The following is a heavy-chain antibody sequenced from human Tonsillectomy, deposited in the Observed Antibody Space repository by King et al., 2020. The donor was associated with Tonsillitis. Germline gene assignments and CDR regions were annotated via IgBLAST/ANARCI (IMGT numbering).Heavy chain of an antibody. CDR1: GFTFSSYS. V-gene: IGHV3-21*01. CDR3: ARAPHSSSWGRGVWEAFDI. D-gene: IGHD6-6*01. CDR2: ISSSSSYI. Sequence: VQLVESGGGLVKPGGSLRLSCAASGFTFSSYSMNWVRQAPGKGLEWVSSISSSSSYIYYADSVKGRFTISRDNAKNSLYLQMNSLRAEDTAVYYCARAPHSSSWGRGVWEAFDIWGQGTMVTVSS. J-gene: IGHJ3*02.